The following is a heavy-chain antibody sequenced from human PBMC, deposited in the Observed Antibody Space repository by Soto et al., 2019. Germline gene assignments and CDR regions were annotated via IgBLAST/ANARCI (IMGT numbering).Heavy chain of an antibody. J-gene: IGHJ6*02. Sequence: QVLLVQSGAEVKKPGSSVKVSCKASGGTFSSYAVSWVRQARGQVLEWMGGIVPMFGTPNYAQKSQGRVTITADKSTSTADMELSSLRSEDTAVYYCASLPGYSSGWYYGLDVWGQGTTVTVSS. CDR2: IVPMFGTP. CDR3: ASLPGYSSGWYYGLDV. CDR1: GGTFSSYA. D-gene: IGHD6-19*01. V-gene: IGHV1-69*06.